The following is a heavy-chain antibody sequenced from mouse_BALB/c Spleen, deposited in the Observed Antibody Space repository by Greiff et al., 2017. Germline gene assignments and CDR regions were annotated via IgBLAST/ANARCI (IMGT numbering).Heavy chain of an antibody. V-gene: IGHV5-17*02. D-gene: IGHD3-3*01. J-gene: IGHJ2*01. CDR2: ISSGSSTI. CDR1: GFTFSSFG. Sequence: EVHLVESGGGLVQPGGSRKLSCAASGFTFSSFGMHWVRQAPEKGLEWVAYISSGSSTIYYADTVKGRFTISRDNPKNTLFLQMTSLRSEDTAMYYCARGHRAFDYWGQGTTLTVSS. CDR3: ARGHRAFDY.